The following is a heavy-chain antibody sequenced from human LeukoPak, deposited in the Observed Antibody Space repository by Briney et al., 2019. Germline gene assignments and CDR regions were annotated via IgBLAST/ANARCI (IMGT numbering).Heavy chain of an antibody. Sequence: NPGGSLRLSCAASGFTFSSYSMNWVRQAPGKGLEWVSSISSSNSYIYYADSVKGRFTISRDNAKNSLYLQMNSLRAEDTAVYYCARDLSIKGNTATDYWGQGTLVTVSS. J-gene: IGHJ4*02. CDR1: GFTFSSYS. CDR2: ISSSNSYI. D-gene: IGHD5-18*01. CDR3: ARDLSIKGNTATDY. V-gene: IGHV3-21*01.